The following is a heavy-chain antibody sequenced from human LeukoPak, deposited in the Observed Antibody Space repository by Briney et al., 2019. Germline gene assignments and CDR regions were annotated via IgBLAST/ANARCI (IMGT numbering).Heavy chain of an antibody. Sequence: PWGSLRLSCAASGFTLSSYWMHLVRQASGKGLVWVSRINSDGSSTSYADSVKGRFTISRDNAKNTLYLQMNSLRAEDTAVYYCARGVYDYVWGSWLGYYFDYWGQGTLVTVSS. J-gene: IGHJ4*02. CDR1: GFTLSSYW. CDR3: ARGVYDYVWGSWLGYYFDY. V-gene: IGHV3-74*01. D-gene: IGHD3-16*01. CDR2: INSDGSST.